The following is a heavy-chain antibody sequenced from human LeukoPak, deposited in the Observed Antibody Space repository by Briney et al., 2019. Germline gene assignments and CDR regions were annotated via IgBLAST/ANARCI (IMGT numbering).Heavy chain of an antibody. Sequence: PGRSLRLSCAASGFTFSSYAMHWVRQAPGKGLEWVAVISYDGSNKYYADSVKGRFTISRDNSKNTLYLQMNSLRAEDTAVYYCAREYSGSYYDAFDIWGQGTMVTVSS. D-gene: IGHD1-26*01. J-gene: IGHJ3*02. CDR3: AREYSGSYYDAFDI. V-gene: IGHV3-30-3*01. CDR1: GFTFSSYA. CDR2: ISYDGSNK.